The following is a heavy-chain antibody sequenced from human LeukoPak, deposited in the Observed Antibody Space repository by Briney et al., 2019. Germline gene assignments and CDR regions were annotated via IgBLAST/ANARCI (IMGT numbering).Heavy chain of an antibody. CDR2: IYTTGST. D-gene: IGHD3-22*01. CDR1: GGSINNYY. J-gene: IGHJ6*03. V-gene: IGHV4-4*07. CDR3: ARSNVYYYYSSGLVGDYYYYMDV. Sequence: SETLSLTCSVSGGSINNYYWNWIRQPAGRGLEWIGRIYTTGSTNYNPSLKSRVTVSVDKSKNQFSLMLSSVTAADTAVYYCARSNVYYYYSSGLVGDYYYYMDVWGKGTTVTVSS.